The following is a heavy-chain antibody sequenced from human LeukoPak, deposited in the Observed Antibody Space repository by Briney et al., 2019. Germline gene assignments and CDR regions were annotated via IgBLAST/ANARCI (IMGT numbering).Heavy chain of an antibody. J-gene: IGHJ4*02. Sequence: SXXXXAXGXGLEWVSAISGSGGSTSYADSVKGRFTISRDNSKKRLYLQMNSLRAEDTAVYYCPMRVATTFDYWGQGTLVTVSS. CDR3: PMRVATTFDY. D-gene: IGHD5-12*01. V-gene: IGHV3-23*01. CDR2: ISGSGGST.